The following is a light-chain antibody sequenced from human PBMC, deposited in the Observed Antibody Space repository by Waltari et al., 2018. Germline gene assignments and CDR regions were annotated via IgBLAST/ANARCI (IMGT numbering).Light chain of an antibody. Sequence: IMMTQSPEALAVSLGGRGTINCRSGQSRVSSPNTKNHLAWYQQKPGQPPKLLVYWASTRALDVPDRFRGSGSGTDFTLTISSLGPDDVAVYFCQQYYSTPRTFGQGTKVEIK. CDR2: WAS. V-gene: IGKV4-1*01. J-gene: IGKJ1*01. CDR3: QQYYSTPRT. CDR1: QSRVSSPNTKNH.